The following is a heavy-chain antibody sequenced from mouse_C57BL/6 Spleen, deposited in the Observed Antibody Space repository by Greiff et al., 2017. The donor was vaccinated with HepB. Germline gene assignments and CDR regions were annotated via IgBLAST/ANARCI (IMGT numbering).Heavy chain of an antibody. J-gene: IGHJ2*01. CDR3: ARSITTVVAFDY. V-gene: IGHV1-69*01. CDR1: GYTFTSYW. Sequence: VQLQQSGAELVMPGASVKLSCKASGYTFTSYWMHWVKQRPGQGLEWIGEIDPSDSSTNYNQKFKGKSTLTVDKSSSTAYMQLSSLTSEDSAVYYCARSITTVVAFDYWGQGTTLTVSS. CDR2: IDPSDSST. D-gene: IGHD1-1*01.